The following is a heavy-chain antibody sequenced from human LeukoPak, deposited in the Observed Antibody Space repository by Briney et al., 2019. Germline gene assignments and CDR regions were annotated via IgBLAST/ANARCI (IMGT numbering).Heavy chain of an antibody. D-gene: IGHD2-2*01. Sequence: GGSLRLSCAASGFTFSSYAMHWVRQAPGKGLEYVSAISSNGGSTYYANSVKGRFTISRDNSKNTLYLQMGSLRAEDMAVYYCARDLRDYCSSTSCYAGFFDYWGQGTLVTVSS. CDR3: ARDLRDYCSSTSCYAGFFDY. CDR1: GFTFSSYA. J-gene: IGHJ4*02. CDR2: ISSNGGST. V-gene: IGHV3-64*01.